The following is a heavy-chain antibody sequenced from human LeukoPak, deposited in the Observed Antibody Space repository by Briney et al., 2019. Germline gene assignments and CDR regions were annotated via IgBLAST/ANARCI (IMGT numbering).Heavy chain of an antibody. Sequence: PSETLSLTCTVSGYSISSGYYWGWIRQPPGKGLEWIGSIYYSGSTYYNPSLKSRVTISVDTSKNQFSLKLSSVTAADTAVYYCARQWWELPTPNWFDPWGQGTLVTVSS. D-gene: IGHD1-26*01. CDR3: ARQWWELPTPNWFDP. V-gene: IGHV4-38-2*02. J-gene: IGHJ5*02. CDR2: IYYSGST. CDR1: GYSISSGYY.